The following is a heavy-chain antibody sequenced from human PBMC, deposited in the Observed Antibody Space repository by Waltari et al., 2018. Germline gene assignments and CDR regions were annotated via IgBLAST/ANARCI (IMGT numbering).Heavy chain of an antibody. Sequence: QVQLQQWGAGLLKPSETLSLDCAVYGGSFRGYYWSWIRQPPGKGLEWIGEINHSGSTNYTPSLKSRVTISVDTSKNQFSLKLSSVTAADTAVYYCARGGLYYYGSGSYVYWGQGTLVTVSS. D-gene: IGHD3-10*01. V-gene: IGHV4-34*01. CDR1: GGSFRGYY. CDR2: INHSGST. CDR3: ARGGLYYYGSGSYVY. J-gene: IGHJ4*02.